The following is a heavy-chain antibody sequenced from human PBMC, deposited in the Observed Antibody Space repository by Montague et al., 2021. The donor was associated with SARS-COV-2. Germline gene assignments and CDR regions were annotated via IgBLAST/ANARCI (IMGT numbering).Heavy chain of an antibody. V-gene: IGHV4-38-2*02. J-gene: IGHJ4*02. D-gene: IGHD2-21*01. CDR3: ARRHIVASNRAFYY. CDR1: GDSITNNYY. CDR2: IYHSGTT. Sequence: SETLSLTCTVSGDSITNNYYWGWIWQPPGKGLEWIGTIYHSGTTYYNPSLKSRVIISVDTSNNQFSLKLTSVTAADTAVYYCARRHIVASNRAFYYWGQGTLVTVSS.